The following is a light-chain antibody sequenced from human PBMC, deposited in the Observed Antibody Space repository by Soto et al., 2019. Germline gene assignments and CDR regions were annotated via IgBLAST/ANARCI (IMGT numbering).Light chain of an antibody. V-gene: IGKV3-11*01. Sequence: EIVLTQSPATLSLSPGERATLSCRASQSISDFLAWYQQKPGQAPRLLIYDASNRATGIPARFSGSGSGTDFTLTISSLEPEDFAVYYCQQRADWQGITFGPGIKVDI. CDR1: QSISDF. J-gene: IGKJ3*01. CDR2: DAS. CDR3: QQRADWQGIT.